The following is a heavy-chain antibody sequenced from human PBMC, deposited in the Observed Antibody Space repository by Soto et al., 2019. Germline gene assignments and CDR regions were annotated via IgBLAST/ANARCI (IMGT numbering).Heavy chain of an antibody. D-gene: IGHD6-19*01. CDR2: INPNSGGT. V-gene: IGHV1-2*02. J-gene: IGHJ5*02. Sequence: VASVKVSCKASGYTFTGYYMHWVRQAPGQGLEWMGWINPNSGGTNYAQKFQGRVTMTRDTSISTAYMELSRLRSDDTAVYYCARDPAGGSRGPNWFDPWGQGTLVTVSS. CDR1: GYTFTGYY. CDR3: ARDPAGGSRGPNWFDP.